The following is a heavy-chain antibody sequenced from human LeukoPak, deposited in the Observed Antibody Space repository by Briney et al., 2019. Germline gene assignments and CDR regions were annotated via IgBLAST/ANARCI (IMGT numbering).Heavy chain of an antibody. CDR1: GGSISGYY. D-gene: IGHD3-3*01. Sequence: SETLSLTCTVSGGSISGYYWNWIRQPPGKGLEWIGYIYYSGSTNYNPSLKSRVTMSLDTSKNQFSLKLSSVTAADTAVYYCASLPTHYDFWSGFEGAFDIWGQGTMVTVSS. CDR3: ASLPTHYDFWSGFEGAFDI. V-gene: IGHV4-59*01. J-gene: IGHJ3*02. CDR2: IYYSGST.